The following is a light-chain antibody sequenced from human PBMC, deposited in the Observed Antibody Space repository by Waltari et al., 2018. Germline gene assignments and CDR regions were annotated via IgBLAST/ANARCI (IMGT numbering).Light chain of an antibody. CDR2: DVN. J-gene: IGLJ3*02. CDR3: SAFAGSNNFGV. CDR1: SRDLAGSTF. V-gene: IGLV2-8*01. Sequence: QSALPQPPSASGSPGQSVTISCTGPSRDLAGSTFVSCYQQRPGKAPRFLIYDVNKRPSGVSDRFSGSKSGNTASLTVSGLQPDDEATYDCSAFAGSNNFGVFGGGTKLTVL.